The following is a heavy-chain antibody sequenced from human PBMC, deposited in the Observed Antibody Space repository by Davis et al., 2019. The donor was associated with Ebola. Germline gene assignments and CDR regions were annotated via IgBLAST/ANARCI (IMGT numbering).Heavy chain of an antibody. J-gene: IGHJ6*02. CDR1: CGSFSGYY. CDR2: INHSRST. CDR3: ARGGVIAAAGNDDFYYYYGMDV. Sequence: SQTLSLTCAVHCGSFSGYYWSWIRQHPGKGLAWFGEINHSRSTNYNPSLKSRVTISVDTSKNQFSLKLSSVTAADTAVYYYARGGVIAAAGNDDFYYYYGMDVWGQGTTVTVSS. D-gene: IGHD6-13*01. V-gene: IGHV4-34*01.